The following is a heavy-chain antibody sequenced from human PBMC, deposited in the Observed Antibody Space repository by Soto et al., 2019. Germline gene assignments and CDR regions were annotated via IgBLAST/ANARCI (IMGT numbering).Heavy chain of an antibody. CDR2: INAGNGNT. V-gene: IGHV1-3*01. J-gene: IGHJ4*02. D-gene: IGHD3-9*01. CDR3: ARAPYREWFVRY. Sequence: SVKVSCKASGYTFNSYAMHWVRQAPVQRLEWMGWINAGNGNTKYSQKFQGRVTITRDTSASTAYMELSSLRSEDTAVYYCARAPYREWFVRYWGQGTLVTVSS. CDR1: GYTFNSYA.